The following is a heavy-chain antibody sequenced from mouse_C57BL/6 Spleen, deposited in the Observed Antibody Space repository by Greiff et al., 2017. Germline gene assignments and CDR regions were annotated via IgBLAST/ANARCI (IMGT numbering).Heavy chain of an antibody. CDR2: IDPETGGT. Sequence: QVQLQQSGAELVRPGASVTLSCKASGYTFTDYEMHWVKQTPVHGLEWIGAIDPETGGTAYNQKFKGKAILTADKSSSTAYMELRSLTSEDSAVYYCTRAYYYGIAMDYWGKGTSVTVSS. J-gene: IGHJ4*01. CDR1: GYTFTDYE. V-gene: IGHV1-15*01. CDR3: TRAYYYGIAMDY. D-gene: IGHD1-1*01.